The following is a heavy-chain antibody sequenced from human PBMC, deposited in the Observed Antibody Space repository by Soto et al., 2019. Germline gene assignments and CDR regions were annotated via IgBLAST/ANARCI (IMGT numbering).Heavy chain of an antibody. V-gene: IGHV3-15*01. CDR2: IKSKSDGGTT. Sequence: EVQLVESGGGLLKPGGYLRLYCAASGFTFSNAWMSWVRQAPGKGLEWVGRIKSKSDGGTTDYAAPAKGRFTISRDDSRDTVYLQMNGLKIDDTFVYYCSTLDWNNDFCGRGNLFTVSS. J-gene: IGHJ4*02. CDR3: STLDWNNDF. CDR1: GFTFSNAW. D-gene: IGHD1-1*01.